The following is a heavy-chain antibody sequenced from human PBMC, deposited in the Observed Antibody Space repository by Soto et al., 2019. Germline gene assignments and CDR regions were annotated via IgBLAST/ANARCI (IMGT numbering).Heavy chain of an antibody. CDR2: ISSDGANT. Sequence: LESGGGLVRPGGSLRLSCAVFGFTFNSRTSHAMSWVRQAPVKGPEWDSTISSDGANTHYADSVKGRFTISKDTSRNPVNLHLNNLRAADMAMYFCVSWVSPHLEYWGWGILITVSS. CDR3: VSWVSPHLEY. D-gene: IGHD1-26*01. V-gene: IGHV3-23*01. J-gene: IGHJ4*02. CDR1: GFTFNSRTSHA.